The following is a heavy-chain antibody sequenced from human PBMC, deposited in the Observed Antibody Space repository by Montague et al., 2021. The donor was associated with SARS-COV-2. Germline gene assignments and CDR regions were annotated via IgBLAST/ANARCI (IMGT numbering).Heavy chain of an antibody. CDR3: ARNRGWGSRGAGYIDL. D-gene: IGHD7-27*01. CDR2: IYYTGST. J-gene: IGHJ2*01. CDR1: GGSISGDNYY. Sequence: TLSLTCTVSGGSISGDNYYWTWIRPHPGKGLEWIAYIYYTGSTYYNPSLQSRLRTSLDTSKNQFSLTLTSVTAADTAIYYGARNRGWGSRGAGYIDLWGRGTLVTVSS. V-gene: IGHV4-31*03.